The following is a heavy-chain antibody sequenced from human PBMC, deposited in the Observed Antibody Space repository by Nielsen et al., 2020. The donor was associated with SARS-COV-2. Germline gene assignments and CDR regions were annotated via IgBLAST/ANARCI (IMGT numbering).Heavy chain of an antibody. V-gene: IGHV3-48*03. CDR3: ARDLGVAVGEDGFDI. CDR1: GFTFRNHE. J-gene: IGHJ3*02. CDR2: ISNSGSVI. Sequence: GGSLRLSCAASGFTFRNHEMNWVRQIPGKGLEWVSYISNSGSVISYADSVKGRFTISRDNAQNSLYLQMNSLRVEDTGVYYCARDLGVAVGEDGFDIWGQGTMVTVSS. D-gene: IGHD6-19*01.